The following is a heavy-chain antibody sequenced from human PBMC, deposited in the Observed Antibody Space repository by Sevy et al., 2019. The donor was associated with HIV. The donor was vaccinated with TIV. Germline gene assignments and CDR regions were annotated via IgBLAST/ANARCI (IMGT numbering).Heavy chain of an antibody. J-gene: IGHJ3*01. V-gene: IGHV3-33*03. CDR2: ISFDGSDK. CDR1: GFDFSTYD. Sequence: GGSLRLSCAASGFDFSTYDMHWVRQAPGKGLEWVAFISFDGSDKWYGESVKGRFTISRDNSKNTLYVQMNTLRDEDTAVYYCAKRERSYYDSSGNYDAFDVWGQGTLVTVSS. D-gene: IGHD3-22*01. CDR3: AKRERSYYDSSGNYDAFDV.